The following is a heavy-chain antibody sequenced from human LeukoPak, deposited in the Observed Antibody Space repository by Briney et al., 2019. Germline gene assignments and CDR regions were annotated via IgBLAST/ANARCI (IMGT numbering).Heavy chain of an antibody. CDR3: AKVRGIQLWSFFDY. J-gene: IGHJ4*02. CDR2: ISGSGGST. CDR1: GFTFSSYA. Sequence: GGSLRLSCAASGFTFSSYAMSWVRQAPGKGLEWVSAISGSGGSTYHADSVKGRFTISRDNSKNTLYLQMNSLRAEDTAVYYCAKVRGIQLWSFFDYWGQGTLVTVSS. D-gene: IGHD5-18*01. V-gene: IGHV3-23*01.